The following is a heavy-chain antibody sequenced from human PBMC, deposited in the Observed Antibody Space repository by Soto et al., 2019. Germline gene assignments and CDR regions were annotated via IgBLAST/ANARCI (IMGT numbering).Heavy chain of an antibody. CDR3: ARDGYSYGHDY. Sequence: SDTLSLTCTVSGGSISSYYWSWIRQPPGKGLEWIGYIYYSGSTNYNPSLKSRVTISVDTSKNQFSLKLSSVTAADTAVYYCARDGYSYGHDYWGQGTLVTVSS. CDR2: IYYSGST. J-gene: IGHJ4*02. D-gene: IGHD5-18*01. V-gene: IGHV4-59*01. CDR1: GGSISSYY.